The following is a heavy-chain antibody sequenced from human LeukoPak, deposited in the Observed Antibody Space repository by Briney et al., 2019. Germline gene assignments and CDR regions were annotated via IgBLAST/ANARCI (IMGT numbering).Heavy chain of an antibody. V-gene: IGHV4-4*09. J-gene: IGHJ4*02. CDR2: IYTSGST. CDR3: ARIAAAGTVFFDY. D-gene: IGHD6-13*01. Sequence: SETLSLTCTVSGGSISSYYWSWIRQPPGKGLEWIGYIYTSGSTNYNPSLKSRITISVDTSKNHFSLKLSSVTAADTAVYYCARIAAAGTVFFDYCGQGTLVTVSS. CDR1: GGSISSYY.